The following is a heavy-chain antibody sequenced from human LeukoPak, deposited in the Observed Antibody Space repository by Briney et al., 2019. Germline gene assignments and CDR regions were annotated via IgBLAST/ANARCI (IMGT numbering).Heavy chain of an antibody. Sequence: SETLSLTCTVSGGSISGNYWTWTRQPPGKGLEWIGQIHYSGKADYNPSLRSRITISVDTFKNQMFLKVSSVTAADTAVYYCARFGVYYDMDVWGQGTTVTVSS. CDR1: GGSISGNY. V-gene: IGHV4-59*01. CDR2: IHYSGKA. J-gene: IGHJ6*02. D-gene: IGHD3-3*01. CDR3: ARFGVYYDMDV.